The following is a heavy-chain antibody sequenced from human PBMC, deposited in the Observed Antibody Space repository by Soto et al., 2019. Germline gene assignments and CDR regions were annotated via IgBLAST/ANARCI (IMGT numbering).Heavy chain of an antibody. CDR1: GYTFTNYY. D-gene: IGHD1-7*01. Sequence: QVQLVQSGAEVKKPGASVKVSCKASGYTFTNYYIHWVRQAPGQGLEWMGIINPSGGSTSYAQKFKGRVTMTRDTSTSTVYMELSSLRSEDTAVYYCARERNYNWNSGGLRDAFDIWGQGTMVTVSS. J-gene: IGHJ3*02. CDR3: ARERNYNWNSGGLRDAFDI. CDR2: INPSGGST. V-gene: IGHV1-46*01.